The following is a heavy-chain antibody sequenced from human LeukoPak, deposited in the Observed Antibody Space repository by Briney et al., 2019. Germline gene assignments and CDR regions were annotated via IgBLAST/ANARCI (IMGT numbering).Heavy chain of an antibody. CDR2: ISSSSSYI. Sequence: GSLRLSCAASGFPFSSYSMNWVRQAPGKGLEWVSSISSSSSYIYYADSVKGRFTISRDNAKNSLYLQMNSLRAEDTAVYCCARDTSRGYSYGYVDWGQGTLVTVSS. CDR3: ARDTSRGYSYGYVD. D-gene: IGHD5-18*01. J-gene: IGHJ4*02. CDR1: GFPFSSYS. V-gene: IGHV3-21*01.